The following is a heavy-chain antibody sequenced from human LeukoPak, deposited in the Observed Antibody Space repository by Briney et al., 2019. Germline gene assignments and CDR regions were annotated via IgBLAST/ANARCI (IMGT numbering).Heavy chain of an antibody. V-gene: IGHV3-15*01. CDR1: GFTVSTAGFTFNNAW. J-gene: IGHJ4*02. Sequence: GGSLRLSCAASGFTVSTAGFTFNNAWMSWVRQAPGKGLEWVGRIKSKSDGGTTDYGAPVKGRFTFSRDDSKNTVYLQMNSLKTEDTAVYYCTTDLLDYWGQGTPVTVSS. CDR2: IKSKSDGGTT. CDR3: TTDLLDY.